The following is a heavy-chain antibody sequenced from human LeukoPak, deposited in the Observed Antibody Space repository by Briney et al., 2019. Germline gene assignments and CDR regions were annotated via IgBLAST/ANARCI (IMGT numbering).Heavy chain of an antibody. J-gene: IGHJ4*02. D-gene: IGHD3-22*01. V-gene: IGHV3-13*01. CDR3: ARGFSSGYYLDY. CDR2: IATAGDT. Sequence: GGSLRLSCAASGFTFSSYDMHWVRQTTGRGLEWVSAIATAGDTYYPGSVKGRFTISRENAKNSLYLQMNSLRAGDTAVYYCARGFSSGYYLDYWGQGTLVTVSS. CDR1: GFTFSSYD.